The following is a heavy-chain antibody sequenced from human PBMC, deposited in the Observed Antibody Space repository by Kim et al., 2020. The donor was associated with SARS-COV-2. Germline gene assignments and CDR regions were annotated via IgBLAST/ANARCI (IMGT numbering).Heavy chain of an antibody. D-gene: IGHD3-10*01. CDR2: IRSKAYGGTT. Sequence: GRSLRLSCTASGFTFGDYAMSWVRQAPGKGLEWVGFIRSKAYGGTTECAASVKGRFTISRDDSKSIAYLQMNSLKTEDTAVYYCTRVYETGYYYYYMDVWGKGTTVTVSS. CDR3: TRVYETGYYYYYMDV. V-gene: IGHV3-49*04. J-gene: IGHJ6*03. CDR1: GFTFGDYA.